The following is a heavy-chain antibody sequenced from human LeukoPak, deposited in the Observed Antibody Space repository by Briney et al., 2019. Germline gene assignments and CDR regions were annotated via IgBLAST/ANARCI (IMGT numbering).Heavy chain of an antibody. CDR1: GGSISSYY. CDR2: IYYSGST. D-gene: IGHD3-10*01. CDR3: ASLRPNYYGSGSYFAFDI. J-gene: IGHJ3*02. V-gene: IGHV4-59*01. Sequence: SSETLSLTCTVSGGSISSYYWSWIRQPPGKGLEWIGYIYYSGSTNYSPSLKSRVTISVDTSKNQFSLKLSSVTAADTAVYYCASLRPNYYGSGSYFAFDIWGQGTMVTVSS.